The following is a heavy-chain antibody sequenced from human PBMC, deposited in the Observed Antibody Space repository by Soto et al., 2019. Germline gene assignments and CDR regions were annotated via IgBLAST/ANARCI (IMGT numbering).Heavy chain of an antibody. V-gene: IGHV5-51*01. CDR3: AGGGVRGVITRARDYYGMDV. D-gene: IGHD3-10*01. J-gene: IGHJ6*02. CDR2: IYPGDSDT. Sequence: GESLKISCKGSGYSFTSYWIGCVRQMPGKGLEWMGIIYPGDSDTRYSPSFQGQVTISADKSISTAYLQWSSLKASDTAMYYCAGGGVRGVITRARDYYGMDVWGQGTTVTVSS. CDR1: GYSFTSYW.